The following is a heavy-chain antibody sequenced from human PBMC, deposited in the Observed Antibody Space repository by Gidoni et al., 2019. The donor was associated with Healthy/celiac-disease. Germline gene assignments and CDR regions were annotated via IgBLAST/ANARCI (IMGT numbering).Heavy chain of an antibody. CDR1: GGSFSGYY. J-gene: IGHJ4*02. Sequence: QVQLQQWGARLLKPSETLSLTCAVYGGSFSGYYWSWIRQPPGKGLEWIGEINHSGSTNYNPSLKSRVTISVDTSKNQFSLKLSSVTAADTAVYYCARAPYSSGYYYLTWGQGTLVTVSS. CDR3: ARAPYSSGYYYLT. V-gene: IGHV4-34*01. CDR2: INHSGST. D-gene: IGHD3-22*01.